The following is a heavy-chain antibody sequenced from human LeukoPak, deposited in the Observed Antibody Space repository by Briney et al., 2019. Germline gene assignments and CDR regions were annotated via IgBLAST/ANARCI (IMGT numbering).Heavy chain of an antibody. D-gene: IGHD6-6*01. J-gene: IGHJ4*02. Sequence: GGSLRLSCAASGFTFDDYGMNWVRQAPGKGLEWVSSISSSSSYIYYADSVKGRFTISRDNAKNSLYLQMNSLRAEDTAVYYCARDKQLAPPRPFDYWGQGTLVTVSS. CDR1: GFTFDDYG. CDR3: ARDKQLAPPRPFDY. CDR2: ISSSSSYI. V-gene: IGHV3-21*01.